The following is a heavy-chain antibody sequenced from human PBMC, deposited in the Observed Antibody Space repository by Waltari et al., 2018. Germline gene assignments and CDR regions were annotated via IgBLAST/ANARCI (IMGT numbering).Heavy chain of an antibody. D-gene: IGHD3-10*01. Sequence: VQLVQSGAEVTKPGASVKVSWRASGYTFTSYAINWARQATGQGLEWMGWMNPNSGNTDYAQKFQGRVTMTRNTSISTAYMELSSLRSEDTAVYYCARGYPFSFYGSGTYYNVYDYWGQGTLVTVSS. CDR3: ARGYPFSFYGSGTYYNVYDY. J-gene: IGHJ4*02. V-gene: IGHV1-8*01. CDR2: MNPNSGNT. CDR1: GYTFTSYA.